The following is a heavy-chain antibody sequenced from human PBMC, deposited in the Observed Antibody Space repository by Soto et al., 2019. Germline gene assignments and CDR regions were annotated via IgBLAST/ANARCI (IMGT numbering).Heavy chain of an antibody. Sequence: EVQLVESGGGLVQPGGSLRLSCAASGFTFSSYWMTWARQAPGKGLEWVASMNRDGSEKRYVDSVEGRFTISRDNAKNSLFLQMNSLSTDDTAVYYCGRDAGRRFDYWGQGSRVTVSS. D-gene: IGHD6-13*01. CDR1: GFTFSSYW. CDR3: GRDAGRRFDY. CDR2: MNRDGSEK. V-gene: IGHV3-7*01. J-gene: IGHJ4*02.